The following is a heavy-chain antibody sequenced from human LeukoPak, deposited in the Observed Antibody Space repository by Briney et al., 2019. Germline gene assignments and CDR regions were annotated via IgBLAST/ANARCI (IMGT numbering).Heavy chain of an antibody. J-gene: IGHJ3*02. CDR1: GFTFSSYS. V-gene: IGHV3-21*01. D-gene: IGHD1-26*01. Sequence: GGSLRLSCAASGFTFSSYSMNWVRQAPGKGLEWVSSISSSSSYIYYADSVKGRFTMSRDNAKNSLYLQMNSLRAEDTAVYYCARDLRRYSGSYGDAFDIWGQGTMVTVSS. CDR2: ISSSSSYI. CDR3: ARDLRRYSGSYGDAFDI.